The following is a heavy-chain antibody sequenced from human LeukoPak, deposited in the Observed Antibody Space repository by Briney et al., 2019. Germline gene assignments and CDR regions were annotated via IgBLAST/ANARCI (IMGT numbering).Heavy chain of an antibody. CDR2: IDTSGST. CDR1: GGSISSYY. J-gene: IGHJ3*02. CDR3: ARDLGYYDSSGIAFDI. V-gene: IGHV4-4*07. D-gene: IGHD3-22*01. Sequence: SETLSLTCTVSGGSISSYYWSWIRQPAGKGLEWMGRIDTSGSTNYNPSLKSRVTMSVDTSKNQFSLKLSSVTAADTAVYYCARDLGYYDSSGIAFDIWGQGTMVTVSS.